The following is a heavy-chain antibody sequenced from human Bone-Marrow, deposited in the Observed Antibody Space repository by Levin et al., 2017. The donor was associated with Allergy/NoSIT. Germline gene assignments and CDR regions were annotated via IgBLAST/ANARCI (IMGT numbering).Heavy chain of an antibody. CDR3: ARALSSSGDWYFDL. CDR2: ISPIFGIP. V-gene: IGHV1-69*02. J-gene: IGHJ2*01. D-gene: IGHD6-13*01. CDR1: GGTGSSYT. Sequence: AASVKVSCKASGGTGSSYTFNWVRQAPGQGLEWMGRISPIFGIPNYAQKFQDRVTINADKSTSTAYMELRSLMSEDTAIYYCARALSSSGDWYFDLWGRGTLVTVSS.